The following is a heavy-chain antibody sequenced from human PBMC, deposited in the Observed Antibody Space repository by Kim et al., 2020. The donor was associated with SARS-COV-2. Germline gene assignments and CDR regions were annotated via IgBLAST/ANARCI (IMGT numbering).Heavy chain of an antibody. CDR3: ARPLSRGYSYVGFDP. CDR1: GYTFTSYG. Sequence: ASVKVSCKASGYTFTSYGISWVRQAPGQGLEWMGWISAYNGNTNYAQKLQGRVTMTTDTSTSTAYMELRSLRSDDTAVYYCARPLSRGYSYVGFDPWGQGTLVTVSS. CDR2: ISAYNGNT. J-gene: IGHJ5*02. D-gene: IGHD5-18*01. V-gene: IGHV1-18*04.